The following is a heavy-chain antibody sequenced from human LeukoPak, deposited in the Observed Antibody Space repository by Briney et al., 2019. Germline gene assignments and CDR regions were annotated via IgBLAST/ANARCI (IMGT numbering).Heavy chain of an antibody. V-gene: IGHV3-7*03. D-gene: IGHD3-10*01. CDR2: IKQDGSEK. Sequence: GGSLRLSCAASGFTLSSYWMSWVRQTPGKGLEWVANIKQDGSEKYYVDSMKGRFTISRDNAKNSLYLQMNSLRAEDTALYYCAKDSEMVRGLGGMDVWGQGTTVTVSS. CDR3: AKDSEMVRGLGGMDV. J-gene: IGHJ6*02. CDR1: GFTLSSYW.